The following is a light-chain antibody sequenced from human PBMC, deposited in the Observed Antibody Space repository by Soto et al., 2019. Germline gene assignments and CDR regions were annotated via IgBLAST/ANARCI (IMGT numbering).Light chain of an antibody. CDR3: MQLSHCPRT. CDR1: ESLVHSDGNTY. J-gene: IGKJ1*01. CDR2: QIS. Sequence: DVVLTQSPVSSPVTFGQPASISCRSSESLVHSDGNTYLSWLQQRPGQPPRLLIYQISNRFSGVPDRFSGRRAGTDFTLKISRVEAEDIGVYYCMQLSHCPRTFGQGTKVEVK. V-gene: IGKV2-24*01.